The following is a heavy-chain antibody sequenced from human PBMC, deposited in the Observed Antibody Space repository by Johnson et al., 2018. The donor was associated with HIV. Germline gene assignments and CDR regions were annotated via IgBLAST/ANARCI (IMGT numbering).Heavy chain of an antibody. CDR2: ISSDGNNK. D-gene: IGHD2-8*02. J-gene: IGHJ3*02. V-gene: IGHV3-30*03. CDR1: GFTFDDYG. CDR3: ARDNEDIVLVGAVDI. Sequence: VQLVESGGGVVQPGRSLRLSCAASGFTFDDYGMSWVRQAPGKGLEWVAVISSDGNNKHYADSVKGRFSISRDNSKNTLYLQMNSLGAEDTAVYFCARDNEDIVLVGAVDIWGQGTMVTVSS.